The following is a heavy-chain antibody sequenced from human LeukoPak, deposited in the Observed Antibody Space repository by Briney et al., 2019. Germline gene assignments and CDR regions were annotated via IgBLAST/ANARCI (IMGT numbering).Heavy chain of an antibody. D-gene: IGHD5-24*01. CDR2: ISGSGDFT. CDR1: GFTVSSNY. CDR3: AKDGARDGYNYPDY. J-gene: IGHJ4*02. V-gene: IGHV3-23*01. Sequence: RGSLRLSCAASGFTVSSNYMSWVRPAPGKGLEWVSHISGSGDFTYYADSVKGRFTISRDKSKNTLYLRMNSLRAEDTAVYYCAKDGARDGYNYPDYWGQGTLVTVSS.